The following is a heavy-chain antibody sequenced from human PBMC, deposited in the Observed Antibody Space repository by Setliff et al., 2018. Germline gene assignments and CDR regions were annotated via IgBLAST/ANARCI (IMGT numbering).Heavy chain of an antibody. Sequence: SETLSLTCTVSGYSISNDYFWGWIRQPPGKGLEWIGTIYHSGGTSYYPSLKSRVTISVDTSKNQFSLNLSSVTAADTAVYYCAKHRSYFDYWGQGTLVTVST. CDR3: AKHRSYFDY. V-gene: IGHV4-38-2*02. CDR2: IYHSGGT. CDR1: GYSISNDYF. J-gene: IGHJ4*02.